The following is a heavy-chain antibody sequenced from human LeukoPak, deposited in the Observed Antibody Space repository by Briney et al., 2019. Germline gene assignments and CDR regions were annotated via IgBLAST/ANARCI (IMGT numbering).Heavy chain of an antibody. CDR3: ARQPRSGYCSSTSCFLWYFDL. D-gene: IGHD2-2*01. Sequence: GESLKISCKGSGYRFTSYWIGWVRQLPGKGLEWMGIIYPGDSDTRYSPSFQGQVTISADKSISTAYLQWSSLKAPDTAMYYCARQPRSGYCSSTSCFLWYFDLWGRGTLVTVSS. J-gene: IGHJ2*01. CDR1: GYRFTSYW. V-gene: IGHV5-51*01. CDR2: IYPGDSDT.